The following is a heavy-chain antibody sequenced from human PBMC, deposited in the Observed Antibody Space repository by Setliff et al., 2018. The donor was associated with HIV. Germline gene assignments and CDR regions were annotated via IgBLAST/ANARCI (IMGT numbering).Heavy chain of an antibody. CDR2: ILDGRVT. CDR3: ARPHSGRGGGAYFDP. J-gene: IGHJ5*02. CDR1: GDSITSGHFY. V-gene: IGHV4-39*01. Sequence: SETLSLTCTVSGDSITSGHFYWGWIRQAPGKGLEWIGNILDGRVTFFNPSLRGRVTISVDASKDQVSLNLRSVTAADSAVYHCARPHSGRGGGAYFDPWGQGILVTVSS. D-gene: IGHD6-19*01.